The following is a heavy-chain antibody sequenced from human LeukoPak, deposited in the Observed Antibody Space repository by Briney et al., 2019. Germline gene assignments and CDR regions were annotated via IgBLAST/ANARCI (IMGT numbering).Heavy chain of an antibody. D-gene: IGHD3-22*01. CDR2: ISAYNGNT. J-gene: IGHJ5*02. CDR3: ARDPKRDYYDSSGYYYQRYNWFDP. CDR1: GYTFTSYG. Sequence: WASVQVSCKASGYTFTSYGISWVRQAPGQGLEWMGWISAYNGNTNYAQKLQGRVTMTTDTSTSTAYMELRSLRSDDTAVYYCARDPKRDYYDSSGYYYQRYNWFDPWGQGTLVTVSS. V-gene: IGHV1-18*01.